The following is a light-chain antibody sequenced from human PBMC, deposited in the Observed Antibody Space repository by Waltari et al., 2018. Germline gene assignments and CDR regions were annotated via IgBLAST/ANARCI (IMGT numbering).Light chain of an antibody. Sequence: EIVLTQSPGTLSLSPGERATLSCRVSQSVGWSLAWYQQKPGQAPRLLIYGASTRAPGIPDRLSGGGSGTDFSLTISRLEPEDFAVYHCQHYVRLPGTFGQGTKVEIK. CDR1: QSVGWS. CDR2: GAS. V-gene: IGKV3-20*01. J-gene: IGKJ1*01. CDR3: QHYVRLPGT.